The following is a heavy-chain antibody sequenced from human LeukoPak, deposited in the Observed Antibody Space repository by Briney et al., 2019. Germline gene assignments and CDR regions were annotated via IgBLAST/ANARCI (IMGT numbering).Heavy chain of an antibody. J-gene: IGHJ3*02. V-gene: IGHV4-59*08. CDR1: GGSIGSYY. D-gene: IGHD2/OR15-2a*01. CDR2: IYYSGST. Sequence: PSETLSLTCTVSGGSIGSYYWSWIRQPPGKGLEWIGYIYYSGSTNYNPSLKSRVTISVDTSKNQFSLKLSSVTAADTAVYYCARTLGYAFDIWGQGTMVIVSS. CDR3: ARTLGYAFDI.